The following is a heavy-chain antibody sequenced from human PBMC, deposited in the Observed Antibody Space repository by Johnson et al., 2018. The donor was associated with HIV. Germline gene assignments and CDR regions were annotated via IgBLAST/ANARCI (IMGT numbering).Heavy chain of an antibody. Sequence: VQLVESGGGVVQPGRSLRLSCAASGFTVSSNYMSWVRQAPGKGLEWVSVLFSGGTTYYADSVNGRFTIARDNSKNTLYLQMNSLRVEDTAVYYCARACRDGYTCDAFDIWGQGTMVTVSS. CDR2: LFSGGTT. V-gene: IGHV3-66*01. CDR3: ARACRDGYTCDAFDI. D-gene: IGHD5-24*01. CDR1: GFTVSSNY. J-gene: IGHJ3*02.